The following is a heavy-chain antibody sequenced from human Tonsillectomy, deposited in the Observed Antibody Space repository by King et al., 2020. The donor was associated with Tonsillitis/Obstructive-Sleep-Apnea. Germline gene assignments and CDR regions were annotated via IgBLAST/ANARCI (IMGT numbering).Heavy chain of an antibody. CDR1: GFTFDDYA. CDR3: AKGPYYYDSSGYWDY. D-gene: IGHD3-22*01. CDR2: ISWNSGTI. J-gene: IGHJ4*02. Sequence: QLVQSGGGLVQPGRSLRLSCAASGFTFDDYAMHWVRQAPGKGLEWVSGISWNSGTIGYADSVKGRFTISRDNAKKSLYLQMNSLRAEDTALYYCAKGPYYYDSSGYWDYWGPGTLVTVSS. V-gene: IGHV3-9*01.